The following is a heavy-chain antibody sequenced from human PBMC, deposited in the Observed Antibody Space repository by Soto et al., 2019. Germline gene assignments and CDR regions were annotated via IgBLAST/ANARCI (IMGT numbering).Heavy chain of an antibody. CDR1: GFTFSNYW. CDR3: TRAPDGSGSYYYFDF. D-gene: IGHD3-22*01. Sequence: GGSLRLSCAASGFTFSNYWMSWVRQAPGKGLQWVANINRDGREKYYVDSLKGRFTISRDNADNSLHLQLNSLRDEDTAVYYCTRAPDGSGSYYYFDFWGRGTLVTVSS. J-gene: IGHJ4*02. CDR2: INRDGREK. V-gene: IGHV3-7*03.